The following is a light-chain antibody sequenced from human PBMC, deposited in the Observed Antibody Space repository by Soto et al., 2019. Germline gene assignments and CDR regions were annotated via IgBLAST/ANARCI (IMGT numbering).Light chain of an antibody. V-gene: IGLV1-51*01. CDR1: SFNLGYTY. CDR2: DNN. Sequence: QSVLTQPPSVSAAPGQKVIISFSGSSFNLGYTYVSWYQQLPGTAPKLLIYDNNKRTSGIPDRFSGSKSSTSATLAISGLQTADEADYYCGAWDSSRNPYVFGTGTKVTAL. CDR3: GAWDSSRNPYV. J-gene: IGLJ1*01.